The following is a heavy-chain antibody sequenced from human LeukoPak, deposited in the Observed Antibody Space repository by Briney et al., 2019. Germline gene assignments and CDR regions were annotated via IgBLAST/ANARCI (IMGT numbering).Heavy chain of an antibody. J-gene: IGHJ4*02. D-gene: IGHD6-19*01. Sequence: PSQTLSLTCTVSGGSISSGGYYWSWIRQHPGKGLEWIGYIYYSGSTYYNPSLKSRVTISVDTSKNQFSLKLSSVIAADTAVYYCATQAVAGSFIDYWGQGTLVTVSS. CDR1: GGSISSGGYY. CDR2: IYYSGST. V-gene: IGHV4-31*03. CDR3: ATQAVAGSFIDY.